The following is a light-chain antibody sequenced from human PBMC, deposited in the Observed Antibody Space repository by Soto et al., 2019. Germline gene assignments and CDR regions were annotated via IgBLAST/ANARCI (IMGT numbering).Light chain of an antibody. CDR3: QQYVSSVT. Sequence: EIVLTQSPGFLSLSPGERATLSCRASQSVDSSFFAWYQQKPGQAPRLLIYGASKRATGIPDSFSGSGSGTDLTLTISRLEPEDFAVYYCQQYVSSVTFGQGTKVEIK. CDR1: QSVDSSF. J-gene: IGKJ1*01. CDR2: GAS. V-gene: IGKV3-20*01.